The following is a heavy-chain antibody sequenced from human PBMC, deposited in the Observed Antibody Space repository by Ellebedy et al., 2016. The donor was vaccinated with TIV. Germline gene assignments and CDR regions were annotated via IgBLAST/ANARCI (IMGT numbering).Heavy chain of an antibody. CDR2: IYPGNSDT. J-gene: IGHJ4*02. CDR3: ARPHDYGGNWREY. V-gene: IGHV5-51*01. D-gene: IGHD4-23*01. CDR1: GYRFSNYW. Sequence: GESLKISCKGSGYRFSNYWNAWVPQMPGKGLEWRGIIYPGNSDTRYSPSFQGQVTISADKSITTAYLQWSSLKASDTAMYYCARPHDYGGNWREYWGQGTLVTVSS.